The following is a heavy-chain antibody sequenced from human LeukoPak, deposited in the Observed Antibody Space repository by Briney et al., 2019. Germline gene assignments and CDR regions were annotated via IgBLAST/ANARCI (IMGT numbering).Heavy chain of an antibody. CDR3: VLDLFSSFAFDI. J-gene: IGHJ3*02. D-gene: IGHD3/OR15-3a*01. Sequence: GGSLRLSCAASGFTFSRYWMHWVRQAPGKGLLWVSRINGDGSSTYYADSVKGRFTTSRDNAKNALHLQMNSLTAEGTAVYYCVLDLFSSFAFDIWGQGTMVTVSS. CDR2: INGDGSST. CDR1: GFTFSRYW. V-gene: IGHV3-74*01.